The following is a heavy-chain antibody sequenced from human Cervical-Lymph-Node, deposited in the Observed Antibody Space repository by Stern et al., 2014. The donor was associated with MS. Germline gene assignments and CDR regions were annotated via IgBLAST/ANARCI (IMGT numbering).Heavy chain of an antibody. D-gene: IGHD4-11*01. CDR1: GYSFTNYW. J-gene: IGHJ4*02. CDR2: IHPGDSEV. CDR3: ARQLGHSNFLHY. V-gene: IGHV5-51*01. Sequence: EVQLVQSGAGVKRPGQSLKISCRASGYSFTNYWVAWVRQKPGKGLAWMGFIHPGDSEVKYSPSFQGRVTMSFDRSINTAYLQWSSLQPSDTAMYYCARQLGHSNFLHYWGQGVLVTVSS.